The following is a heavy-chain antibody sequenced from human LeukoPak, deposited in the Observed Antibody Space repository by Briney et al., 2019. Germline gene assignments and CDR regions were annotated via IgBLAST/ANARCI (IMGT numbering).Heavy chain of an antibody. V-gene: IGHV3-30-3*01. CDR3: ARDLSAPRDCSGGSCLYYYYGMDV. CDR2: ISYDGSNK. Sequence: GGSLRLSCAAPGFTFSSYAMHWVRQAPGKGLEWVAVISYDGSNKYYADSVKGRFTISRDNSKNTLYLQMNSLRAEDTAVYYCARDLSAPRDCSGGSCLYYYYGMDVWGQGTTVTVSS. D-gene: IGHD2-15*01. J-gene: IGHJ6*02. CDR1: GFTFSSYA.